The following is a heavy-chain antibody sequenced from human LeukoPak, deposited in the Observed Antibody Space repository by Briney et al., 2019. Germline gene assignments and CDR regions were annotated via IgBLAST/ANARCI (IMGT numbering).Heavy chain of an antibody. CDR1: GFTFDDYA. CDR2: ISGDGDST. V-gene: IGHV3-43*02. D-gene: IGHD5-12*01. CDR3: AKDIREIVATAMDY. Sequence: GGSLRLSCAASGFTFDDYAMHWVRQAPGKGLEWVPLISGDGDSTYYADSVKGRFTISRDNSKNSLYLQMNSLRTEDTALYYCAKDIREIVATAMDYWGQGTLVTVSS. J-gene: IGHJ4*02.